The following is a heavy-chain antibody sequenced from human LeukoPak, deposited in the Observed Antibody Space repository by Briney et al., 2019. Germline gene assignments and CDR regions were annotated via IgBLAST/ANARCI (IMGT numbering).Heavy chain of an antibody. J-gene: IGHJ6*03. D-gene: IGHD6-13*01. CDR3: AKGPIAAATYYYYYYMDV. CDR2: ISGSGSST. V-gene: IGHV3-23*01. CDR1: GFTFSSYA. Sequence: GGTLRLSCAASGFTFSSYAMTWVRQAPGEGLEWVSAISGSGSSTYYADSVKGRFIISRDNSKKTLFLQVNSLRAEDTAVYYCAKGPIAAATYYYYYYMDVWGKGTTVTVSS.